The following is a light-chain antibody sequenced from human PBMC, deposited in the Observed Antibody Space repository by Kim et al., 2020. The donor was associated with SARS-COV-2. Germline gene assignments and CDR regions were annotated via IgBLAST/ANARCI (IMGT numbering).Light chain of an antibody. CDR2: SAS. CDR1: QAISSW. V-gene: IGKV1-12*01. CDR3: QQANSFPLT. Sequence: ASLGDRVTIPCRASQAISSWLAWDQQRPGKGPKLLIYSASVIQSGVTSRFSGSGSGTEFTLTISSLQPEDYATYYCQQANSFPLTFGGGTKVDIK. J-gene: IGKJ4*01.